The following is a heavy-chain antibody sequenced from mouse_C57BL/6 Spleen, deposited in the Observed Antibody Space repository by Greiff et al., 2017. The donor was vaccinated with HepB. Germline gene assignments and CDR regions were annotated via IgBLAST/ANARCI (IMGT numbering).Heavy chain of an antibody. CDR2: ISSGGSYT. J-gene: IGHJ4*01. CDR3: ARRGTTVVATDAMDY. CDR1: GFTFSSYG. V-gene: IGHV5-6*02. D-gene: IGHD1-1*01. Sequence: EVKVVESGGDLVKPGGSLKLSCAASGFTFSSYGMSWVRQTPDKRLEWVATISSGGSYTYYPDSVKGRFTISRDNAKNTLYLQMSSLKSEDTAMYYCARRGTTVVATDAMDYWGQGTSVTVSS.